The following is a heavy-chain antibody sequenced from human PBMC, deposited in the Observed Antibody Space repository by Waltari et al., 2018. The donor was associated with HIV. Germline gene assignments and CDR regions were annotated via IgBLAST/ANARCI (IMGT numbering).Heavy chain of an antibody. CDR3: ARDQDYYDSSGYTCYAIDM. J-gene: IGHJ3*02. V-gene: IGHV4-38-2*02. D-gene: IGHD3-22*01. Sequence: QVQLQESGPGVVKPSETLSLTCTVSASSIRSGYYWGWFRQSPGKGLEWIGSIYRSGTTYYNPSLKSRVTISVNMSKNQFSLKLTSMTAADTALYYCARDQDYYDSSGYTCYAIDMWGPGTMVTVSS. CDR1: ASSIRSGYY. CDR2: IYRSGTT.